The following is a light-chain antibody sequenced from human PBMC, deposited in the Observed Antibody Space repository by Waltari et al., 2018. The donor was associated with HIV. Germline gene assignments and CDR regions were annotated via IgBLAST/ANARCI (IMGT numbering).Light chain of an antibody. V-gene: IGLV1-44*01. CDR3: AAWDDSLNGVV. CDR1: SSNIGSKY. J-gene: IGLJ2*01. Sequence: QSVLTQPPSASGTPGQRVTISCSGGSSNIGSKYVYWYPQLPGTAPKLLIYSNYQRPSGVPDRFSGSKSGTSASLAISGLQAEDEADYYCAAWDDSLNGVVFGGGTKLTVL. CDR2: SNY.